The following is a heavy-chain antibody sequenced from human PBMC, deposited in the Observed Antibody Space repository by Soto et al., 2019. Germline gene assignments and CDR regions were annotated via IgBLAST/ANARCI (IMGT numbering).Heavy chain of an antibody. CDR2: IYYSGST. V-gene: IGHV4-39*01. CDR1: GGSITSSSYY. J-gene: IGHJ5*02. D-gene: IGHD1-26*01. CDR3: ATQEVGGSYVYTFDP. Sequence: QLHLRESGPGLVKPSETLSLTCTVSGGSITSSSYYWGWIRQPPGKGLEWIGSIYYSGSTYYNPPLKGRVTISVDTFKNQFSLKLSSVTAADTAVYYCATQEVGGSYVYTFDPWGQGTLVTVSS.